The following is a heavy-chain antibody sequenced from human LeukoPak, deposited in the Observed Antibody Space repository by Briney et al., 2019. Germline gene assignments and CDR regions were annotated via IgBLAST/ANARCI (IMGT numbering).Heavy chain of an antibody. Sequence: GGSLRLSCAASGFTFNRYNMNWVRRAPGKGLEWVSSISTSSSYIYYADSVRGRFTISRDNAKNSLYLQMNSLRAEDTAVYSCARDRPSGSYSRYFDYWGQGTLVTVSS. CDR1: GFTFNRYN. V-gene: IGHV3-21*01. D-gene: IGHD1-26*01. CDR3: ARDRPSGSYSRYFDY. CDR2: ISTSSSYI. J-gene: IGHJ4*02.